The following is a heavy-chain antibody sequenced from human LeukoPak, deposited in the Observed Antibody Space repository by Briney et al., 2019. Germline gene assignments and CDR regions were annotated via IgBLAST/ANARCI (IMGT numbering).Heavy chain of an antibody. CDR3: ARMTVSGRDNWFDP. J-gene: IGHJ5*02. CDR2: LNPNNGNT. D-gene: IGHD6-19*01. CDR1: GYTCTTYD. Sequence: ASVKVSSKASGYTCTTYDINWVRQATGQGLEWMGWLNPNNGNTGYAQKFQGRVTITRNTSINTAYMELSSLRSEDTAVYYCARMTVSGRDNWFDPWGQGTLVTVSS. V-gene: IGHV1-8*03.